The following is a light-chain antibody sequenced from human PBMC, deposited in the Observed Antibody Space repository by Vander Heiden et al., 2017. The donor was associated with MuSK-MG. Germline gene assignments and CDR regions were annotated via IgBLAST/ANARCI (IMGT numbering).Light chain of an antibody. CDR3: QQSYSTPPTYT. Sequence: DIQMTQSPSSLSASVGDRVTITCRASQSISSYLNWYQQKPGKAPKLLIYAASSLQSGVPSRFSGSGSGTDFTLTISRLQPEDFATYYCQQSYSTPPTYTFGQGTKLEIK. V-gene: IGKV1-39*01. CDR1: QSISSY. J-gene: IGKJ2*01. CDR2: AAS.